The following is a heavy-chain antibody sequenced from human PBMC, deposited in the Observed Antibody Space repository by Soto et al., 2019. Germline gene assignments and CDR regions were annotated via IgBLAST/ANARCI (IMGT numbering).Heavy chain of an antibody. CDR1: GLIFSDYH. D-gene: IGHD6-19*01. CDR3: AMLGGWSGGSSGMDV. CDR2: IRRKANSYTT. Sequence: EVQLVESGGGLVQPGGSLRLSCAASGLIFSDYHMDWVRQAPGKGLEWVGRIRRKANSYTTAYAASVKGRFTISREYSKNSLYLQMNSLKSEDTAVYYCAMLGGWSGGSSGMDVWGQGTTVTVSS. J-gene: IGHJ6*02. V-gene: IGHV3-72*01.